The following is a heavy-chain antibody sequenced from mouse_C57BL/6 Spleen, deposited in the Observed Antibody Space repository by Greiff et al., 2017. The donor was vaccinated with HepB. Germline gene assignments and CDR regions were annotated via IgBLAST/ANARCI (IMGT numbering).Heavy chain of an antibody. D-gene: IGHD3-3*01. CDR3: AKGSRGYFDV. V-gene: IGHV1-82*01. CDR2: IYPGDGDT. CDR1: GYAFSSSW. Sequence: VQLQESGPELVKPGASVKISCKASGYAFSSSWMNWVKQRPGKGLEWIGRIYPGDGDTNYNGKFKGKATLTADKSSSTAYMQLSSLTSEDSAVYVCAKGSRGYFDVWGTGTTVTVSS. J-gene: IGHJ1*03.